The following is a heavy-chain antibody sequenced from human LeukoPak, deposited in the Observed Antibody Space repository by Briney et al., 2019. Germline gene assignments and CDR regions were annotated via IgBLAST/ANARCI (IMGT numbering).Heavy chain of an antibody. Sequence: PGGSLRLSCAASGFTVSSNYMSWVRQAPGKVLEWVSVIYSGGSTYYADSVKGRFTISRDNSKNTLYLQMNSLRAEDTAVYYCARHLYYGSGSSLFDYWGQGTLVTVSS. D-gene: IGHD3-10*01. V-gene: IGHV3-53*01. CDR2: IYSGGST. CDR1: GFTVSSNY. CDR3: ARHLYYGSGSSLFDY. J-gene: IGHJ4*02.